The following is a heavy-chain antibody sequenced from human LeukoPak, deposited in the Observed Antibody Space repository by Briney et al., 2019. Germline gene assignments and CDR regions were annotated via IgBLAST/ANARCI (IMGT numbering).Heavy chain of an antibody. CDR3: ARARVLRFLERHDAFDI. J-gene: IGHJ3*02. V-gene: IGHV3-48*03. CDR2: ISSSGRKI. CDR1: GFSFSSYE. D-gene: IGHD3-3*01. Sequence: QIGGSLRLSCAASGFSFSSYEMNWVRQAPGKGLEWISFISSSGRKIYYTDSVKGRFTISRDNAKNSLYLQMNSLRAEDTAVYYCARARVLRFLERHDAFDIWGQGTMVTVSS.